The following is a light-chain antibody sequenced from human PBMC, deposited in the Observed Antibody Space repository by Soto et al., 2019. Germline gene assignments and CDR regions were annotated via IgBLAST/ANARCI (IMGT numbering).Light chain of an antibody. J-gene: IGKJ3*01. Sequence: EIVVTQSPGILSVSPGDRATLSCRASQSVGRNLAWYQQKPGQAPTLLFYAASTRATGLPARFSGSGSGTDFSLSIISLQSEDVAVYYCQEYSKWPLFTFGPGTRVDIK. CDR1: QSVGRN. CDR2: AAS. V-gene: IGKV3-15*01. CDR3: QEYSKWPLFT.